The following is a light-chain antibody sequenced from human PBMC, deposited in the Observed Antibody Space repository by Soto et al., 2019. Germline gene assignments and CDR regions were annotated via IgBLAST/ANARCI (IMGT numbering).Light chain of an antibody. CDR1: SSDVGGYNY. J-gene: IGLJ1*01. CDR2: EVT. Sequence: QSALTQSPSASGSPGQSVTISCIGTSSDVGGYNYVSWYQHHPGKAPKLIIYEVTKRPSGVPDRFSGSRSGTTASLTVSGLHAEDEADYYCGSYAGGNTFVFGTGTKLTVL. V-gene: IGLV2-8*01. CDR3: GSYAGGNTFV.